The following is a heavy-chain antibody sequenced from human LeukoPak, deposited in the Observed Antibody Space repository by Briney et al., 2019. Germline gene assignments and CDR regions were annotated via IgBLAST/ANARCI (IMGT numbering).Heavy chain of an antibody. J-gene: IGHJ4*02. V-gene: IGHV3-64*01. CDR3: ARAENRGSYSY. CDR2: ITSNGDRT. Sequence: GGSLRLSCAGSGFIFRSFVMHWVRQAPGKAPEYVSAITSNGDRTYYANSVRGRFTMSRDNSKNRLYLQMGSLRADDMAVYYCARAENRGSYSYWGQGTLVTVSS. D-gene: IGHD1-26*01. CDR1: GFIFRSFV.